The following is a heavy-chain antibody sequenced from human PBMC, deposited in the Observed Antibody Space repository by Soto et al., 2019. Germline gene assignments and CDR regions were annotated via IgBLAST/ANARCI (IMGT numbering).Heavy chain of an antibody. V-gene: IGHV4-59*08. D-gene: IGHD6-6*01. CDR2: TFSSGST. CDR3: ARHALAADRPLDY. Sequence: SETLSITCTVSGGSITGYFWSWIRQPPGKGLEWIGYTFSSGSTYYKPSLKSRVAISVDTSQNQFSLKLTSVTAADTAVYFCARHALAADRPLDYWGQGALVTVSS. J-gene: IGHJ4*02. CDR1: GGSITGYF.